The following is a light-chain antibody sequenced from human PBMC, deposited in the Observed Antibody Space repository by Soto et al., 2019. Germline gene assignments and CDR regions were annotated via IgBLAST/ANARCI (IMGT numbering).Light chain of an antibody. Sequence: QSVLTQPRSVSGSPGQSVTSCCTGISIEVCESDFVSWYQQHPGKALKLMIYVVTKRPSGVPDRFSGSKSGNTASLTISGLQDEDEADYYCSSFAATHAYIFGTGNTVTVL. CDR1: SIEVCESDF. J-gene: IGLJ1*01. CDR2: VVT. CDR3: SSFAATHAYI. V-gene: IGLV2-11*02.